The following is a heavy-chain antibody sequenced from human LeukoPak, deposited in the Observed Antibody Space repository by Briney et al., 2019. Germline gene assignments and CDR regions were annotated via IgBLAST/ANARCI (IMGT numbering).Heavy chain of an antibody. CDR1: GYTFASYG. D-gene: IGHD3-22*01. V-gene: IGHV1-18*01. Sequence: GASVKVSCKASGYTFASYGISWLRQAPGQGLEWVGWVSAHSGNTKYAERVQGRASMTADTSTSTAYMELRSLRSDDTALYYCARVSCGYNCHCAMDVWGQGTTVTVSS. J-gene: IGHJ6*02. CDR3: ARVSCGYNCHCAMDV. CDR2: VSAHSGNT.